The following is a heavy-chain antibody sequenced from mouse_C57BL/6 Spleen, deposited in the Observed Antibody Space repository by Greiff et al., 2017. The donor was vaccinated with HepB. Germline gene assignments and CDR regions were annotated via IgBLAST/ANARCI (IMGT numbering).Heavy chain of an antibody. CDR3: ARGGQLRLRDYFDY. CDR2: IDPSDSET. Sequence: QVQLQQPGAELVRPGSSVKLSCKASGYTFTSYWMHWVKQRPIQGLEWIGNIDPSDSETHYNQKFKDKATLTVDKSSSTAYMQLSSLTSEDSAVYYWARGGQLRLRDYFDYWGQGTTLTVSS. J-gene: IGHJ2*01. V-gene: IGHV1-52*01. D-gene: IGHD3-2*02. CDR1: GYTFTSYW.